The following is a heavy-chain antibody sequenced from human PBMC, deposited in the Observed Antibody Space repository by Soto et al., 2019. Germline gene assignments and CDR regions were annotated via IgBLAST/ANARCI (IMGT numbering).Heavy chain of an antibody. D-gene: IGHD6-19*01. J-gene: IGHJ5*02. Sequence: PSETLSLTCFVSGYSITAGGYYWSWIRHHPGKWLEWIGSFYSSGSIIYNPSLRSRVSIXXXTXXXXXSXXLXXVTXADTARYYCARMYSSGSGWFHPWGQGTLVTVSS. V-gene: IGHV4-31*03. CDR2: FYSSGSI. CDR3: ARMYSSGSGWFHP. CDR1: GYSITAGGYY.